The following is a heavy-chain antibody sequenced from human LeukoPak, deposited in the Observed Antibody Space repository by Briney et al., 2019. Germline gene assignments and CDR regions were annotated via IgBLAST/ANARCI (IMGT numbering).Heavy chain of an antibody. Sequence: SETLSLTCIVSGGSISSYYWSWIRQPAGKGLEWIGRIYTSGSTNYNPSLKSRVTMSVDTSKNQFSLKLSSVTAADTAVYYCARARYDILTGYNFDYWGQGTLVTVPS. CDR2: IYTSGST. CDR3: ARARYDILTGYNFDY. V-gene: IGHV4-4*07. D-gene: IGHD3-9*01. J-gene: IGHJ4*02. CDR1: GGSISSYY.